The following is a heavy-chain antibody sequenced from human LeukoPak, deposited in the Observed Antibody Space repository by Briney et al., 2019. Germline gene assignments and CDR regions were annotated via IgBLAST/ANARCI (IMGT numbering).Heavy chain of an antibody. CDR1: GDSLSSNSAA. Sequence: PSQTLSLTCAISGDSLSSNSAAWNWTRQSPSRGLEWLGRTYYRSKWYNDYAVSVKSRITINPDTSKNQFSLQLNSVTPEDTAVYYCARDQTYNWKGAYYFDYWGQGTLVTVSS. CDR3: ARDQTYNWKGAYYFDY. CDR2: TYYRSKWYN. J-gene: IGHJ4*02. V-gene: IGHV6-1*01. D-gene: IGHD1-20*01.